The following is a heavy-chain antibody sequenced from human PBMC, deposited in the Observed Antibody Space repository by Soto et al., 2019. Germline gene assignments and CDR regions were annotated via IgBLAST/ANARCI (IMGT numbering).Heavy chain of an antibody. D-gene: IGHD2-15*01. J-gene: IGHJ4*02. CDR3: AREDRGAFDY. V-gene: IGHV6-1*01. CDR1: GDSVSSNSAT. Sequence: SQTLSLTCATSGDSVSSNSATWNWIRQSPSRGLEWLGRTYHRSKWYNDYAVSVKSRIIINPETSKNQTSLQLNSVTPEDTAVYYCAREDRGAFDYWGQGALVTVSS. CDR2: TYHRSKWYN.